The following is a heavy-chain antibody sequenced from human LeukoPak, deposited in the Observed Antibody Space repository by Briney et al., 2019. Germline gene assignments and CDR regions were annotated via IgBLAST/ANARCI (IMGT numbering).Heavy chain of an antibody. D-gene: IGHD3-22*01. V-gene: IGHV4-4*07. J-gene: IGHJ4*02. CDR1: GGSITGYY. Sequence: PSETLSLTCTVSGGSITGYYWNWIRQPAGQGLEWLGRVYSSGVGNYNPSLTSRVTMSVDTSKNLFSLKLTSLTAADTAVYYCAREEFLHEIDSSGYFVYWGQGTLVTVSS. CDR2: VYSSGVG. CDR3: AREEFLHEIDSSGYFVY.